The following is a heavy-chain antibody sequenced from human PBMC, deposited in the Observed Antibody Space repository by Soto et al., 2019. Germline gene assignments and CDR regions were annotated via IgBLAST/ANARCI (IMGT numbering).Heavy chain of an antibody. J-gene: IGHJ4*02. CDR2: ISYDGSNK. Sequence: GGSLRLSCAASGFTFSSYGMHWVRQAPGKGLEWVAVISYDGSNKYYADSVKGRLTISRDNSKNTLYLQMNSLRAEDTAVYYCAKALGIAARGGGFDYWGQGTLVTVSS. CDR3: AKALGIAARGGGFDY. D-gene: IGHD6-6*01. CDR1: GFTFSSYG. V-gene: IGHV3-30*18.